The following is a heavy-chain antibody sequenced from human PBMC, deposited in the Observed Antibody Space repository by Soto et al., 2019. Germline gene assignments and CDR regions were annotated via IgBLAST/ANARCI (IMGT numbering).Heavy chain of an antibody. CDR2: INPSGGST. V-gene: IGHV1-46*03. Sequence: ASVKVSCKASRYTFTSYYMHWVRQAPGQGLEWMGIINPSGGSTSYAQKFQGRVTMTRDTSTSTVYMELSSLRSEDTTVYYCAQVSGPDYYYYGMDVWGQGTTVTVSS. J-gene: IGHJ6*02. CDR3: AQVSGPDYYYYGMDV. CDR1: RYTFTSYY.